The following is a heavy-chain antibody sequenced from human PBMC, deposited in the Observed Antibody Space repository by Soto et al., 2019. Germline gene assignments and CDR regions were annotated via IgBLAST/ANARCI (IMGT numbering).Heavy chain of an antibody. V-gene: IGHV1-18*01. Sequence: QVQLVQSGAEVKRAGASVKVSCKASGYTFSSYGLSWVRQAPGQGLEWMGWISDYNGNTHYAQKFQGRVIMTTDTSTRTAYMDLRSLGSDETAGYFCARKGYYSGSGTYSPPRYYGMDVWGQGTTVTVSS. CDR2: ISDYNGNT. CDR3: ARKGYYSGSGTYSPPRYYGMDV. J-gene: IGHJ6*02. D-gene: IGHD3-10*01. CDR1: GYTFSSYG.